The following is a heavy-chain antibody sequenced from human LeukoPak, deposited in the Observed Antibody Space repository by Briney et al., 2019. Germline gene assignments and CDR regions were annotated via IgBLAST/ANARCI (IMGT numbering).Heavy chain of an antibody. CDR2: IIPILGIA. V-gene: IGHV1-69*04. Sequence: SVKVSCKASGYTFSAYYMHWVRQAPGQGLEWMGRIIPILGIANYAQKFQGRVTITADKSTSTAYMELSSLRSEDTAVYYCARDLDPGSIEYWGQGTLVTVSS. CDR3: ARDLDPGSIEY. D-gene: IGHD2-15*01. CDR1: GYTFSAYY. J-gene: IGHJ4*02.